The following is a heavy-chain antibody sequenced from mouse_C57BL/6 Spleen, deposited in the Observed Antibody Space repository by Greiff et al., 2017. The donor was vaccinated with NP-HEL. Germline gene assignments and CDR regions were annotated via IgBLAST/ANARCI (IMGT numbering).Heavy chain of an antibody. CDR1: GYTFTSYW. CDR2: INPSSGYT. J-gene: IGHJ4*01. Sequence: VKLMESGAELAKPGASVKLSCKASGYTFTSYWMHWVKQRPGQGLEWIGYINPSSGYTKYNQKFKDKATLTADKSSSTAYMQLSSLTSEDSAVYYCAREDYGSSDAMDYWGQGTSVTVSS. V-gene: IGHV1-7*01. D-gene: IGHD1-1*01. CDR3: AREDYGSSDAMDY.